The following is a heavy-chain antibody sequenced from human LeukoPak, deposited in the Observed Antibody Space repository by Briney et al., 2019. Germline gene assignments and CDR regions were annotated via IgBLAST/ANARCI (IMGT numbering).Heavy chain of an antibody. V-gene: IGHV3-23*01. CDR2: INGGGDDI. J-gene: IGHJ5*02. CDR1: GFTFTSYA. CDR3: AKSQRENWFDP. Sequence: GGSLRLSCVASGFTFTSYAMSWVRQSPEKGVEWVSAINGGGDDIYYAASVRGRFTISRDNSKNTLYLQMNSLRAEDTAVYYCAKSQRENWFDPWGQGTLVTVSS.